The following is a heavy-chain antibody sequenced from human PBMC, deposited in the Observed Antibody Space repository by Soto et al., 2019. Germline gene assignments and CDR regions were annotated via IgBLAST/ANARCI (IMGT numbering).Heavy chain of an antibody. Sequence: QITLKESGPPLVKPTQTLTLTCTFSGFSLSTSGVGVGWIRQPPGKALEWLALIYWDDDKRYSPSLKSRLTITKDTSKNQVVLTMTNMDPVDTATYYCAHRRNTIAAAGTHFDYWGQGTLVTVSS. V-gene: IGHV2-5*02. J-gene: IGHJ4*02. CDR3: AHRRNTIAAAGTHFDY. CDR2: IYWDDDK. D-gene: IGHD6-13*01. CDR1: GFSLSTSGVG.